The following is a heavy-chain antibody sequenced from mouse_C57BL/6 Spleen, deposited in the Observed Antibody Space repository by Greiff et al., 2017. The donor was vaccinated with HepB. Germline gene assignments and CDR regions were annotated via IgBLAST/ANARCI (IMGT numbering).Heavy chain of an antibody. CDR3: ARARDWAPFDY. CDR2: IYPRGGNT. D-gene: IGHD4-1*01. CDR1: GYTFTDYS. Sequence: VQLQQSDAELVKPGASVKISCKASGYTFTDYSIHWMKQRPEQGLEWIGDIYPRGGNTNYNEKFKGKATLTADKSSSTAYMQLNSLTSEDSAVYFCARARDWAPFDYWGQGTTLTVSS. J-gene: IGHJ2*01. V-gene: IGHV1-78*01.